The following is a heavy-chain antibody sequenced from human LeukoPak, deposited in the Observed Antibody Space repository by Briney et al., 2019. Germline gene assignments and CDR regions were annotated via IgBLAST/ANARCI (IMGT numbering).Heavy chain of an antibody. D-gene: IGHD3-22*01. CDR2: INHSGST. CDR3: AREDYYDSSGYVIY. CDR1: GGSISSSSYY. Sequence: PSETLSLTCTVSGGSISSSSYYWGWIRQPPGKGLEWIGEINHSGSTNYNPSLKSRVTISVDTSKNQFSLKLSSVTAADTAVYYCAREDYYDSSGYVIYWGQGTLVTVSS. J-gene: IGHJ4*02. V-gene: IGHV4-39*07.